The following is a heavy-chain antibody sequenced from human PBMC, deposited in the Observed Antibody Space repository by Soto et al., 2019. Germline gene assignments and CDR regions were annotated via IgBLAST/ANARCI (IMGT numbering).Heavy chain of an antibody. CDR2: ISGSGGST. J-gene: IGHJ6*02. V-gene: IGHV3-23*01. D-gene: IGHD1-26*01. Sequence: GGSLRLSCAASGFTFSSYAMSWVRQAPGKGLEWVSAISGSGGSTYYADSVKGRFTISRDNSKNTLYLQMNSLRAEDTVVYYCAKAKRGVSGSYLDYYYYGMDVWGQGTTVTVSS. CDR1: GFTFSSYA. CDR3: AKAKRGVSGSYLDYYYYGMDV.